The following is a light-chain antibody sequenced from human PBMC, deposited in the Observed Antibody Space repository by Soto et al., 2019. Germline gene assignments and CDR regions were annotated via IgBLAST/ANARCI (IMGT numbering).Light chain of an antibody. CDR1: SGDLGDYNY. J-gene: IGLJ2*01. CDR2: EVS. V-gene: IGLV2-8*01. CDR3: SSYAGSNKLV. Sequence: QSALTQPPSASGSPGQSVTISCTGISGDLGDYNYVSWYQQHPGKAPKFIIHEVSKRPSGVPDRFSGSKSGNTASLTVSGLQAEDEADYYCSSYAGSNKLVFGGGTKLTVL.